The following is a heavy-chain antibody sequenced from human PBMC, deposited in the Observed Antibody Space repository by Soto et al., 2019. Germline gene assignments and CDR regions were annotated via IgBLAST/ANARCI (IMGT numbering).Heavy chain of an antibody. CDR3: ASPQNYGSGSYFDY. V-gene: IGHV3-30-3*01. Sequence: GGSLRLSCAASGFTFSSYAMHWVRQAPGKGLEWVAVISYDGSNKYYADSVKGRFTISRDNSKNTLYLQMNSLRAEDTAVYYCASPQNYGSGSYFDYSGQGTLVTVYS. D-gene: IGHD3-10*01. CDR1: GFTFSSYA. J-gene: IGHJ4*02. CDR2: ISYDGSNK.